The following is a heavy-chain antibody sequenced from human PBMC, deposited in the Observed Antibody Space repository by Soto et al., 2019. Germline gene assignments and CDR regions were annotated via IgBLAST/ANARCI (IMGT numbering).Heavy chain of an antibody. CDR3: ARERPDGAKLDP. CDR2: IYYSGST. V-gene: IGHV4-30-4*01. Sequence: SETLSLTCTVSGGSISSGDYYWSWIRQPPGKGLEWIGYIYYSGSTYYNPSLKSRVTISVDTSKNQFSLKLSSVTAADTAVYYCARERPDGAKLDPWGQGTLVTV. J-gene: IGHJ5*02. D-gene: IGHD6-6*01. CDR1: GGSISSGDYY.